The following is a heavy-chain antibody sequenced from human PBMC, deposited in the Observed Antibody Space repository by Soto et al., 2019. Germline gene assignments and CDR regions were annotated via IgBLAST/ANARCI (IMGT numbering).Heavy chain of an antibody. CDR3: ARVGHNYGECDFDY. CDR1: GGSIINSNW. Sequence: SETLSLTCAVSGGSIINSNWWRLVRQPRWKGLEWIGNIYHSGSTNYNPSLKSRVTISIDKSNNQFSLKLSSVTAADTSVYYCARVGHNYGECDFDYWGQGTLVTVSS. D-gene: IGHD5-18*01. V-gene: IGHV4-4*02. J-gene: IGHJ4*02. CDR2: IYHSGST.